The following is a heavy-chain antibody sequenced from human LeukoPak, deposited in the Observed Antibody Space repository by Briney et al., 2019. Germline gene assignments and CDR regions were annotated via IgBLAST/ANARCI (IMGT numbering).Heavy chain of an antibody. CDR1: GFTFSSYE. J-gene: IGHJ4*02. V-gene: IGHV3-48*03. CDR2: ISSSGSVI. CDR3: ARDLWFGETHY. Sequence: PGGSLRLSCAASGFTFSSYEMNWVRQAPGKGLGWVSYISSSGSVIYYADSVKGRFTISRDNAKNSLYLQMNSLRAEDTALYYCARDLWFGETHYWGQGTLVTVSS. D-gene: IGHD3-10*01.